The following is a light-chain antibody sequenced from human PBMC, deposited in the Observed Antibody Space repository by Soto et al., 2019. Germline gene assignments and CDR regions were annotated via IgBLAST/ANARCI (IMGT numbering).Light chain of an antibody. V-gene: IGKV1-27*01. CDR1: QGISNY. CDR3: QKYSSGPPYT. Sequence: DIQMTQSPSSLSASVGDRVTITCRASQGISNYLAWYQQKPGKVPKLLIYDASTLQSGVPSRFSGSGSGTDFTLPISSLQPEDVATYYCQKYSSGPPYTFGQGTKLQI. CDR2: DAS. J-gene: IGKJ2*01.